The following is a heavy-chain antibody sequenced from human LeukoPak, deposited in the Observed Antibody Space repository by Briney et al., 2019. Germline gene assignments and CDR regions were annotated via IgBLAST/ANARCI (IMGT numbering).Heavy chain of an antibody. Sequence: EASVKVSCKASGYTFSGYYMHWVRQAPGQGLEWVGWINPNSGNTGYAQKFQGRVTITRNTSISTAYMELSSLRSEDTAVYYCARGRGLPGVLNYYYYYYMDVWGKGTTVTVSS. CDR2: INPNSGNT. V-gene: IGHV1-8*03. D-gene: IGHD3-10*01. J-gene: IGHJ6*03. CDR3: ARGRGLPGVLNYYYYYYMDV. CDR1: GYTFSGYY.